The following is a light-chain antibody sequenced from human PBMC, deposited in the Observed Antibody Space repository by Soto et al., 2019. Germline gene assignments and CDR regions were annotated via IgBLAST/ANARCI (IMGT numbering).Light chain of an antibody. V-gene: IGKV1-16*02. J-gene: IGKJ5*01. CDR3: QQYIRYTWT. CDR1: QGISTY. CDR2: GAS. Sequence: EIQMTQSPSSLSASVGDRVTIPCRASQGISTYLAWFQQRPGKAPKALIYGASNLLGGVTSNFSGSESGTDCTLTRSSLKTEDGATYYGQQYIRYTWTFGQGTRLEI.